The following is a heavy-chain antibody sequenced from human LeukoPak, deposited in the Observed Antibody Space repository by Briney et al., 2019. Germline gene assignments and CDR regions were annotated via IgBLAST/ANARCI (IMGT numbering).Heavy chain of an antibody. Sequence: ASVKVSCKASGYTFTSYYMHWVRQAPGQGLEWMGIINPSGGSTSYAQKFQGRVTMTRDMSTSTVYMELSSLRSEDTAVYYCARESSPFGELSQHDAFDIWGQGTMVTVSS. CDR2: INPSGGST. CDR3: ARESSPFGELSQHDAFDI. D-gene: IGHD3-10*01. CDR1: GYTFTSYY. J-gene: IGHJ3*02. V-gene: IGHV1-46*01.